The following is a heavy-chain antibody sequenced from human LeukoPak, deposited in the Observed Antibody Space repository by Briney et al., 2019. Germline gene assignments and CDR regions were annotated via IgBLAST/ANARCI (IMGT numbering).Heavy chain of an antibody. CDR2: IKEDGTEK. D-gene: IGHD3-22*01. J-gene: IGHJ4*02. CDR1: GFTFSSYW. Sequence: GGSLRLSCAASGFTFSSYWMTWVRQAPTKGLEWVANIKEDGTEKFYVDSVKGRFTISRDNAKNSLYLQINSLRAEDTAVYYCARDQFSSYYDYWGQGTLVTVSS. V-gene: IGHV3-7*01. CDR3: ARDQFSSYYDY.